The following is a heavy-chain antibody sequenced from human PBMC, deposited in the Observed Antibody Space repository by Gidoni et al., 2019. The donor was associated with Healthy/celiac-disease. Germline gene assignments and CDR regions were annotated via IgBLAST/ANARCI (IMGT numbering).Heavy chain of an antibody. CDR3: ARGDLDYDSSGYYRNWFDP. J-gene: IGHJ5*02. V-gene: IGHV4-31*03. D-gene: IGHD3-22*01. CDR2: IYYVGST. Sequence: QVQLQESGPGLVKPSQTLSLTCTVSGGSIRSGGYYWSWIRQHPGKGLEWIGYIYYVGSTYYNPSLKSRVTISVDTSKNQFSLKLSSVTAADTAVYYCARGDLDYDSSGYYRNWFDPWGQGTLVTVSS. CDR1: GGSIRSGGYY.